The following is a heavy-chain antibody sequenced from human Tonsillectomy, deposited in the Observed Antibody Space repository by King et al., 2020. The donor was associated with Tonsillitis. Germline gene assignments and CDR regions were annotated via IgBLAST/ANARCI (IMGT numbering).Heavy chain of an antibody. Sequence: QLVQSGAEVKKPGSSVTVSCTASGGTFTSYAITWVRQAPGQGLEWMGGIIPIFDSTNYAQKFQGRVTITADDSTSTVYLDLSSLTSEDTAVYYCARGVPVLAVSRPPDWFDPWGQGTLVTVSS. CDR2: IIPIFDST. D-gene: IGHD1-14*01. CDR1: GGTFTSYA. CDR3: ARGVPVLAVSRPPDWFDP. J-gene: IGHJ5*02. V-gene: IGHV1-69*12.